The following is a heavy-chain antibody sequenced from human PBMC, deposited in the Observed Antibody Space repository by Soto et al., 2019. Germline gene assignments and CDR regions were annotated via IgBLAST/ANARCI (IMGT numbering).Heavy chain of an antibody. V-gene: IGHV3-33*01. CDR1: GFTFSSYG. Sequence: QVQLVESGGGVVQPGRSLRLSCAASGFTFSSYGMHWVRQAPGKGLEWVAVIWYDGSNKYYADSVKGRFTISRDNSKNSLYQQMDSLGAEDTAVYYWARDLNYYYDSSRLPETHWGQGTLVTVSS. D-gene: IGHD3-22*01. CDR2: IWYDGSNK. CDR3: ARDLNYYYDSSRLPETH. J-gene: IGHJ4*02.